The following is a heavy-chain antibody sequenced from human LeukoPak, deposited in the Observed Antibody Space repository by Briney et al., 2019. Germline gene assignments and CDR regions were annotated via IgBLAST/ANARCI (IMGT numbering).Heavy chain of an antibody. CDR3: ARESPIGYWFDP. CDR2: INPSGGST. J-gene: IGHJ5*02. Sequence: ASVKVSCKASGYTFTSYYMHWVRQAPGQGLEWVGIINPSGGSTSYAQKFQGRVTMTRDTSTSTVYMELSSLRSEDTAVYYCARESPIGYWFDPWGQGTLVTISS. CDR1: GYTFTSYY. D-gene: IGHD3-16*01. V-gene: IGHV1-46*01.